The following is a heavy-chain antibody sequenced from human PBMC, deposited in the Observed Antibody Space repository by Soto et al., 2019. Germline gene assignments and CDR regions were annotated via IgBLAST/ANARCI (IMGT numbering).Heavy chain of an antibody. CDR2: IIPIFGTT. D-gene: IGHD3-22*01. CDR3: ARDRTDSGYYTNWLDP. J-gene: IGHJ5*02. CDR1: CGPFVSDA. Sequence: VSCKGSCGPFVSDAITWVGHGPGQGLEWVGRIIPIFGTTSDAQNLQGRVTISADKSTLTSYMELHSLTSDDTALYYCARDRTDSGYYTNWLDPWGQGTQVTVSS. V-gene: IGHV1-69*06.